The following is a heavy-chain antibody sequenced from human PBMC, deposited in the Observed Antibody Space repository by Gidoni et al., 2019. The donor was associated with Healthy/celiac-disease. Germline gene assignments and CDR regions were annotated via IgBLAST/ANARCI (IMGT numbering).Heavy chain of an antibody. V-gene: IGHV1-24*01. Sequence: QVQLVQSGAEVKKPGASVKVSCKVSGYTLTDLSMHWVRQAPGKGLEWRGGFDPEDGETIYAQKFQGRVTMTEDTSTDTAYMELSSLRSEDTAVYYCATALSGVVGATEGWFDPWGQGTLVTVSS. CDR3: ATALSGVVGATEGWFDP. D-gene: IGHD1-26*01. CDR1: GYTLTDLS. J-gene: IGHJ5*02. CDR2: FDPEDGET.